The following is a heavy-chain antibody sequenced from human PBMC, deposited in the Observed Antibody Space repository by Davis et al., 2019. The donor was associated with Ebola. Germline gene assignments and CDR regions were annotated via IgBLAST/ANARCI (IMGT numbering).Heavy chain of an antibody. Sequence: MPSETLSLTCTVSGGSISSSYWSWIRQPPGKGLEWIGYIYYSGRNNYNPSLKSRVTISLDTSKNQFSLKLSSVTAADTAVYYCARYSYGYSGVYYSYHGMDVWGRGTTVAVSS. CDR3: ARYSYGYSGVYYSYHGMDV. CDR2: IYYSGRN. V-gene: IGHV4-59*01. CDR1: GGSISSSY. D-gene: IGHD5-18*01. J-gene: IGHJ6*02.